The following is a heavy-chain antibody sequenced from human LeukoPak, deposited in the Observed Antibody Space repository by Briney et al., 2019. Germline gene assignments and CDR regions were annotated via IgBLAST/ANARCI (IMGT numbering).Heavy chain of an antibody. Sequence: GGSLRLSCAASGFTFSSYAMSWVRQAPGKGLEWVSAISGSGGSTYYADSVKGRFTISRDNSKNTLYLQMNSLRAEDTAVYYCANHPYYDSSGPHFDYWGQGTLVTVSS. CDR1: GFTFSSYA. V-gene: IGHV3-23*01. CDR2: ISGSGGST. D-gene: IGHD3-22*01. CDR3: ANHPYYDSSGPHFDY. J-gene: IGHJ4*02.